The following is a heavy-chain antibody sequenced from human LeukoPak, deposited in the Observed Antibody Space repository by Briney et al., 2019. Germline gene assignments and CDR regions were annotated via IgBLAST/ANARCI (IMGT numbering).Heavy chain of an antibody. CDR2: IYPGDSDT. D-gene: IGHD2-8*02. Sequence: GESLKISCKGSGYSFTSYWIGWVRQMPGKGLEWMGIIYPGDSDTRYSPSFQGLVTISADKSISTAYLQWSSLKASDTAMYYCARTRTESYYYYYMDVWGKGTTVTVSS. CDR1: GYSFTSYW. V-gene: IGHV5-51*01. CDR3: ARTRTESYYYYYMDV. J-gene: IGHJ6*03.